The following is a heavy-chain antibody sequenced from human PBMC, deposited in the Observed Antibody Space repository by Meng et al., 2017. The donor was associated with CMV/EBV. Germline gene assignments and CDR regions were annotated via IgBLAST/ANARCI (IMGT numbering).Heavy chain of an antibody. D-gene: IGHD5-18*01. Sequence: YGFTFSSYDMHWVRQAPGKGLEWVAVISYDGSNKYYADSVKGRFTIPRDNSKNTLYLQMNSLRAENTAVYYCASRVRGYSYGDFDYWGQGTLVTVSS. CDR3: ASRVRGYSYGDFDY. V-gene: IGHV3-30*04. J-gene: IGHJ4*02. CDR2: ISYDGSNK. CDR1: GFTFSSYD.